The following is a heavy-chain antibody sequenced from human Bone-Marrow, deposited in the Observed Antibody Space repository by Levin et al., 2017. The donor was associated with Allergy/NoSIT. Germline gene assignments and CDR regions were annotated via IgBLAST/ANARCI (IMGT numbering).Heavy chain of an antibody. CDR1: GYTFTAYY. CDR2: INPNSGDT. V-gene: IGHV1-2*02. CDR3: ARDGGMDV. J-gene: IGHJ6*02. Sequence: GESLKISCKASGYTFTAYYMHWVRQAPGQGLEWMGWINPNSGDTNHAQKFQGRVTMTRDTSISTAYMELSRLTSDDTAVYYCARDGGMDVWGQGTTVTVS.